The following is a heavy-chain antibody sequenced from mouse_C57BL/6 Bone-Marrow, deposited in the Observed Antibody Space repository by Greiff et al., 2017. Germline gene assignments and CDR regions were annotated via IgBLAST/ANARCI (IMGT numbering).Heavy chain of an antibody. CDR3: ARNDGYYVTFAY. CDR1: GYTFTDYY. V-gene: IGHV1-76*01. J-gene: IGHJ3*01. D-gene: IGHD2-3*01. CDR2: IYPGSGNT. Sequence: QVQLKQSGAELVRPGASVKLSCKASGYTFTDYYINWVKQRPGQGLEWIARIYPGSGNTYYNEKFKGKATLTAEKSSSTAYMQLSSLTSEDSAVYFCARNDGYYVTFAYWGQGTLVTVSA.